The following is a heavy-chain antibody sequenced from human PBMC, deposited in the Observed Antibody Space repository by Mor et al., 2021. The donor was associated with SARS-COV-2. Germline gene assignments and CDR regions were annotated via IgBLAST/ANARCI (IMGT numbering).Heavy chain of an antibody. CDR3: ARGGDVLTASYRAYATDV. V-gene: IGHV4-59*09. Sequence: TNYNPSLKTRLSISMDTSNNQFSMKLSSVTAADTAVYWCARGGDVLTASYRAYATDVWGQGTTVTVSS. D-gene: IGHD3-9*01. CDR2: T. J-gene: IGHJ6*02.